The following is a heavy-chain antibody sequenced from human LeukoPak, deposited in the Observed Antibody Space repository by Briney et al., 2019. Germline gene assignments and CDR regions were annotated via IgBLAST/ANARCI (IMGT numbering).Heavy chain of an antibody. J-gene: IGHJ3*02. D-gene: IGHD3-16*01. Sequence: GGSLRLSCATSGFTVSTNYINWVRQAPGKGLDWVSVIYSDGSTYYADSVKGRFTISRDTSKDTVYLQMNSLRAEDTAVYYCGRVFLYYKRAFDSWGLGTMVTVSS. CDR1: GFTVSTNY. V-gene: IGHV3-66*01. CDR2: IYSDGST. CDR3: GRVFLYYKRAFDS.